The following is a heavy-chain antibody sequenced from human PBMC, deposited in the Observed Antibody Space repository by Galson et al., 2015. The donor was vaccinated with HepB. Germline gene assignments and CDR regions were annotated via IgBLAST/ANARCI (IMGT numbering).Heavy chain of an antibody. J-gene: IGHJ6*02. V-gene: IGHV1-58*02. CDR1: GFTFTSSA. CDR3: AAAGGNWNGGGRAYYYYGMEV. CDR2: IVVGSGNT. Sequence: SVKVSCKASGFTFTSSAMQWVRQARGQRLEWIGWIVVGSGNTNYAQKFQERVTITRDMSTSTAYMELSSLRSEDTAVYYCAAAGGNWNGGGRAYYYYGMEVWGQGTTVTVSS. D-gene: IGHD1-1*01.